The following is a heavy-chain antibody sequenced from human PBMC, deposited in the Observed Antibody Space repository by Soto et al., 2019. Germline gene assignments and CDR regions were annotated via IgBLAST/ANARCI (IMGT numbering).Heavy chain of an antibody. CDR1: GGSISSYY. CDR3: ARQGGAGPYCSSTSCYGPSGYYYYMDV. J-gene: IGHJ6*03. CDR2: IYYSGST. V-gene: IGHV4-59*08. D-gene: IGHD2-2*01. Sequence: SETLSLTFTVSGGSISSYYWSWIRQPPGKGLEWIGYIYYSGSTNYNPSLKSRVTISVDTSKNQFSLKLSSVTAADTAVYYCARQGGAGPYCSSTSCYGPSGYYYYMDVWGKGTTVTVSS.